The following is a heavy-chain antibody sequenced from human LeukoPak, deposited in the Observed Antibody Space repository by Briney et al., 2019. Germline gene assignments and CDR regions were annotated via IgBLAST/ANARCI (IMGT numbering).Heavy chain of an antibody. CDR3: AGGHGDYGSGSYPARGYYYYMDV. CDR1: GYTFTSYY. D-gene: IGHD3-10*01. V-gene: IGHV1-46*01. J-gene: IGHJ6*03. CDR2: INPSGGST. Sequence: ASVKVSCKASGYTFTSYYMHWVRQAPGQGLEWMGIINPSGGSTSYAQKFQGRVTMTRDMSTSTVYMELSSLRSEDTAVYYCAGGHGDYGSGSYPARGYYYYMDVWGKGTTVTVSS.